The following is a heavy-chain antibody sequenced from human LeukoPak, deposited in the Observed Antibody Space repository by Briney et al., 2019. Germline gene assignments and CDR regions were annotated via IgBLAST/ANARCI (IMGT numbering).Heavy chain of an antibody. CDR1: GFTFSSYA. J-gene: IGHJ4*02. CDR3: AKDPSSGWYPDY. V-gene: IGHV3-23*01. CDR2: ISGSGGST. Sequence: GGSLRLSRAASGFTFSSYAMSWVRQAPGKGLEWVSAISGSGGSTYYADSVKGRFTISRDNSKNTLYLQMNSLRAEDTAVYYCAKDPSSGWYPDYWGQGTLVTVSS. D-gene: IGHD6-19*01.